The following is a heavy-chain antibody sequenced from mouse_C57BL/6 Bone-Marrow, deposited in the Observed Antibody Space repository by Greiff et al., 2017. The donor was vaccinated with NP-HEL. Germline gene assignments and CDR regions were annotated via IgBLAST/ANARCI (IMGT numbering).Heavy chain of an antibody. CDR2: IYPRDGST. D-gene: IGHD1-1*01. Sequence: QVQLKESGPELVKPGASVKLSCKASGYTFTSYDINWVKQRPGQGLEWIGWIYPRDGSTKYNEKFKGKATLTVDTSSSTAYMEIHSLTSEDSAVYFCARVGYYYGSSYNWYFDVWGTGTTVTVSS. CDR1: GYTFTSYD. J-gene: IGHJ1*03. CDR3: ARVGYYYGSSYNWYFDV. V-gene: IGHV1-85*01.